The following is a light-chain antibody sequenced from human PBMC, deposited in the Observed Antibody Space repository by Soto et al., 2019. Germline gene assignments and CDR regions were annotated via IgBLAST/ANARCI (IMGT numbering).Light chain of an antibody. Sequence: QSVLTQPPSASGTPGQRITISCSGSSSNIGSETVNWYQHLPGTAPKLLIYVNNQRPSGVPDRFSGSKSGTSASLAISGLQSEDEADYFCAASDDSLKRVVFDGGSKLTVL. V-gene: IGLV1-44*01. CDR3: AASDDSLKRVV. CDR2: VNN. CDR1: SSNIGSET. J-gene: IGLJ2*01.